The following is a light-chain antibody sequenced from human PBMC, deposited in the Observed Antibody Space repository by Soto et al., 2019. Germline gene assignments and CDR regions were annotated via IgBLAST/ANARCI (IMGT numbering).Light chain of an antibody. CDR1: QGIIDY. Sequence: DIQMTQSPSSLSASVGDRVTITCRASQGIIDYLAWYQQKPGKAPKLLIYAASTLQPGVPSRFGGSGAGTDFTLTISGLQPEDVATYVCQKYDSAPQTFGPGTKVDI. CDR2: AAS. V-gene: IGKV1-27*01. J-gene: IGKJ1*01. CDR3: QKYDSAPQT.